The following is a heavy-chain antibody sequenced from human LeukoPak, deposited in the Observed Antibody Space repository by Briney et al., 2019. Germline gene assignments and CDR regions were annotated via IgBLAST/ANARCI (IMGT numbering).Heavy chain of an antibody. V-gene: IGHV4-4*07. D-gene: IGHD4-17*01. Sequence: SETLSLTCTVSCGSISSYYWSWIRQPAREGLEWIGRLHTSGSTHYNPSLKSRVTMSVDTSKNQFSLKLSSVTAADTAVYYCARDFGYGDYFFDDWGQGTLVTVSS. J-gene: IGHJ4*02. CDR2: LHTSGST. CDR3: ARDFGYGDYFFDD. CDR1: CGSISSYY.